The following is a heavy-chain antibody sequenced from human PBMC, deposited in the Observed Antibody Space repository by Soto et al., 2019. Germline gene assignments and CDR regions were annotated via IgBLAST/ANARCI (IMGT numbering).Heavy chain of an antibody. J-gene: IGHJ4*02. CDR2: IGTAGDT. CDR3: ARLTGRRWYYFDY. CDR1: GFTFSSYD. D-gene: IGHD7-27*01. V-gene: IGHV3-13*01. Sequence: GGSLRLSCAASGFTFSSYDMHWVRQATGKGLEWVSAIGTAGDTYYPGSVKGRFTISRENAKNSLYLQMNSLRAEDTAVYYCARLTGRRWYYFDYWGQGTLVTVSS.